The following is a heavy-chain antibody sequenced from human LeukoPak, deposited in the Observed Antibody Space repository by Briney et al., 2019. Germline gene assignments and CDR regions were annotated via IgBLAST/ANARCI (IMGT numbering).Heavy chain of an antibody. CDR2: IIPIFGTA. CDR3: ARGQQDYYYMDV. J-gene: IGHJ6*03. CDR1: GGTFSSYA. D-gene: IGHD6-13*01. Sequence: ASVKVSCKASGGTFSSYAISWVRQAPGQGLEWMGGIIPIFGTANYAQKFQGRVTITADESTSTAYMELSSLRSEDTAVYYCARGQQDYYYMDVWGKGTTVTVSS. V-gene: IGHV1-69*13.